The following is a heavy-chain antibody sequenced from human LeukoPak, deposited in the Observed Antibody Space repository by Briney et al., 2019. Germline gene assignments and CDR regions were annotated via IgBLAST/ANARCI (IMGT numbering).Heavy chain of an antibody. Sequence: GGSLRLSCAASGFTFSDYYMSWIRQAPGKGLEWVSYISSSCSIIYYADSVKGPFTISRDNAKNSLYLQTNNLRDEDTAVYYCERERDYYFDYWGQGTLVSVSS. J-gene: IGHJ4*02. CDR2: ISSSCSII. CDR3: ERERDYYFDY. D-gene: IGHD3/OR15-3a*01. V-gene: IGHV3-11*01. CDR1: GFTFSDYY.